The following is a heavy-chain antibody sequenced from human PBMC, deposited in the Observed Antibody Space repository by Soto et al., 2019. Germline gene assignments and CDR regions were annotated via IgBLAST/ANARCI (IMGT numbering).Heavy chain of an antibody. Sequence: QITLKESGPTLVKPTQTLTLTCTFSGFSLTTRGVGVGWIRQPPGKALECPALIYWDDDKRYSPSLQSRLSIXKXTXXNQVVLTMTNVDPVDTATYYCAHIPNYYQYDWFDPWGQGTLVSVSS. V-gene: IGHV2-5*02. CDR2: IYWDDDK. D-gene: IGHD3-16*01. CDR3: AHIPNYYQYDWFDP. CDR1: GFSLTTRGVG. J-gene: IGHJ5*02.